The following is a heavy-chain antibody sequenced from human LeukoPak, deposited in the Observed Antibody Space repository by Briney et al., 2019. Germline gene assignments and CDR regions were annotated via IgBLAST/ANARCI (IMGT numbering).Heavy chain of an antibody. J-gene: IGHJ4*03. CDR2: IYTIGST. V-gene: IGHV4-4*07. CDR3: ATVTSAGLKNY. Sequence: PPAQKEKEWIGRIYTIGSTNYNPSLKIRVTISVDTSKNQFSLKLSSVTAAEPAVDYGATVTSAGLKNYWGQGSL. D-gene: IGHD4-17*01.